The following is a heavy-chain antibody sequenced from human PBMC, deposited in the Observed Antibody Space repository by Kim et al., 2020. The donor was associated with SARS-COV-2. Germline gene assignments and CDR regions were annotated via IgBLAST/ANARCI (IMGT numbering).Heavy chain of an antibody. CDR1: GYSFTSYW. CDR2: IYPGDSDT. Sequence: GESLKISCKGSGYSFTSYWIGWVRQMPGKGLEWMGIIYPGDSDTRYSPSFQGQVTISADKSISTAYLQWSSLKASDTAMYYCARPVLLTGTPALRFSGAFDIWGQGTMVTVSS. J-gene: IGHJ3*02. CDR3: ARPVLLTGTPALRFSGAFDI. V-gene: IGHV5-51*01. D-gene: IGHD1-20*01.